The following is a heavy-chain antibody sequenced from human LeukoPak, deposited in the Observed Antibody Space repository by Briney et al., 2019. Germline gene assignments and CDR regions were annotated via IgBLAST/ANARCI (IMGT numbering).Heavy chain of an antibody. J-gene: IGHJ3*02. CDR1: GFTVSSNY. V-gene: IGHV3-53*01. CDR2: IYSGGST. D-gene: IGHD6-13*01. Sequence: GGSLRLSCAASGFTVSSNYMSWVRQAPGKGLEWVSVIYSGGSTYYADSVKGRFTISRDNSKNTLYLQMNSLRAEDTAVYYCAREAGSSYDDAFDIRGQGTMVTVSS. CDR3: AREAGSSYDDAFDI.